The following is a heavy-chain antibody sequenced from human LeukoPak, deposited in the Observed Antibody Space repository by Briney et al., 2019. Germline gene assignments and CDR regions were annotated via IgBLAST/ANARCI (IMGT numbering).Heavy chain of an antibody. CDR1: GGSISSYY. CDR3: AIKNRATDYYYYYMDV. Sequence: SETLSLTCTVSGGSISSYYWSWIRQPPGKGLEWIGYIYYSGSTNYNPSLKSRVTISVDTSKNQFSLKLSSVTAADTAVYYCAIKNRATDYYYYYMDVWGKGTTVTVSS. J-gene: IGHJ6*03. CDR2: IYYSGST. V-gene: IGHV4-59*01.